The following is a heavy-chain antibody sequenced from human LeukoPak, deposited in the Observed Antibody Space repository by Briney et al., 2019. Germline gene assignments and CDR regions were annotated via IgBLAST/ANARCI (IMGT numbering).Heavy chain of an antibody. D-gene: IGHD2-2*01. V-gene: IGHV1-46*01. Sequence: ASVKVSFMASGYTFTSYYMHWVRQAPGQGLEWMGIINPSGGSTSYAQKFQGRVTMTRDTSTSTVYMELSSLRSEDTAVYYCARDQDIAVVPAAMGILGDYYGMDVWGQGTTVTVSS. J-gene: IGHJ6*02. CDR3: ARDQDIAVVPAAMGILGDYYGMDV. CDR1: GYTFTSYY. CDR2: INPSGGST.